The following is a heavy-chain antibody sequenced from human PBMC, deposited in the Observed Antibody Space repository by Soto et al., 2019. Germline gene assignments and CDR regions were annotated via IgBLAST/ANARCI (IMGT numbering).Heavy chain of an antibody. J-gene: IGHJ5*02. V-gene: IGHV4-31*03. Sequence: QVQLQESGPGLVTPSQTLSLTCTVSGGSISSGGYYWSWIRQHPGKGLEWIGYIHYSGSTYYNPTVKRRVTLSVVTLKNQFSVKLSSVIAADTAVYYCARGVVPWGQGTLVTVSS. CDR1: GGSISSGGYY. D-gene: IGHD3-3*01. CDR3: ARGVVP. CDR2: IHYSGST.